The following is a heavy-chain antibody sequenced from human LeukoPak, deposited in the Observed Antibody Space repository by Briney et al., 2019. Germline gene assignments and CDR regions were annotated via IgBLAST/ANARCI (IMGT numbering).Heavy chain of an antibody. Sequence: PSETLSLTCAVYGGSFSGYYWSWIRQPPGKGLEWIGSIYYSGSTYYNPSLKSRVTISVDTSKNQFSLKLSSVTAADTAVYYCAENNDILTGPVFYYWGQGTLVTVSS. D-gene: IGHD3-9*01. CDR2: IYYSGST. CDR3: AENNDILTGPVFYY. J-gene: IGHJ4*02. V-gene: IGHV4-34*01. CDR1: GGSFSGYY.